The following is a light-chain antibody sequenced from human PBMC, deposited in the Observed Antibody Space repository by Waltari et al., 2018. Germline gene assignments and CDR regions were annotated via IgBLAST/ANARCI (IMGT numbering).Light chain of an antibody. CDR3: AAWDDSLNGYV. CDR2: YDD. CDR1: SPNIGNTA. V-gene: IGLV1-36*01. J-gene: IGLJ1*01. Sequence: QSVLTQPPSVSEAPRQRVTISCSGSSPNIGNTAVNWYQQLPGKAPKLLIYYDDLLPSGVSDRFSGSKSGTSASLAISGLQSEDEADYYCAAWDDSLNGYVFGTGTKVTVL.